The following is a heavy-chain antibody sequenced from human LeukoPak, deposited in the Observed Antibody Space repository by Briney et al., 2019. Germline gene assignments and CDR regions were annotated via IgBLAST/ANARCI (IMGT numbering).Heavy chain of an antibody. Sequence: SGTLSLSCTVSGGSITNYYWNWIRQPPGKGLEWIGYIYYSGSTNYNPSLKSRVTISVDTTKNQFSLKLRSVTAADTAVYYCARGQYNWNYWGQGTLVTVSS. CDR1: GGSITNYY. V-gene: IGHV4-59*01. CDR2: IYYSGST. D-gene: IGHD1-20*01. J-gene: IGHJ4*02. CDR3: ARGQYNWNY.